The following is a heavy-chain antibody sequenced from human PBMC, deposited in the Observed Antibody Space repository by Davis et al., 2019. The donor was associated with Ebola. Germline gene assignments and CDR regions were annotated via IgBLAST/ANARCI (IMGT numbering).Heavy chain of an antibody. D-gene: IGHD7-27*01. Sequence: AASVKVSYKASGYTFTSYYMHWVRQAPGQGLEWMGIINPSGGSTSYAQKFQGRVTMTRDTSTSTAYMELRSLRSDDTAVYYCARVVAGVDYWGQGTLVTVSS. J-gene: IGHJ4*02. CDR2: INPSGGST. V-gene: IGHV1-46*01. CDR3: ARVVAGVDY. CDR1: GYTFTSYY.